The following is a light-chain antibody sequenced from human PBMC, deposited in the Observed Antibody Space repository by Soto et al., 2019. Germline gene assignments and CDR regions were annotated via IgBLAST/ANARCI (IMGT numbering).Light chain of an antibody. CDR1: QDISNY. V-gene: IGKV1-33*01. J-gene: IGKJ5*01. CDR2: DAS. CDR3: QQYYNRPSIT. Sequence: DIQMTQSPSSLSASVGDRVTITCQASQDISNYLNWDQQKPGKAPKLLIYDASNLETGVPSSSSGSRSGTDFNFTISNLQPEDMSTYYCQQYYNRPSITCGQGTRLEIK.